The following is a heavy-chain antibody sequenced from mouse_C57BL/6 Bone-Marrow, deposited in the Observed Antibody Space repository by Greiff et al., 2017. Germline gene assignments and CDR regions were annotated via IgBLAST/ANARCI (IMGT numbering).Heavy chain of an antibody. Sequence: EVQLQQSGPELVKPGASVKISCKASGYTFTDYYMNWVKQSHGKSLEWIGDINPNNGGTSYNQKFKGKATLTVDKSSSTAYMELRSLTSEDSAVYYCARSNTTVEDYWGQGTTLTVSS. CDR3: ARSNTTVEDY. CDR2: INPNNGGT. V-gene: IGHV1-26*01. CDR1: GYTFTDYY. D-gene: IGHD1-1*01. J-gene: IGHJ2*01.